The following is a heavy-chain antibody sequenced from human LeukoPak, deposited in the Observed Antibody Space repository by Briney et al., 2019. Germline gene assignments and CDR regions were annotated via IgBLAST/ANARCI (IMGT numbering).Heavy chain of an antibody. J-gene: IGHJ4*02. D-gene: IGHD1-7*01. CDR2: ISSSSSTI. CDR1: GFTFSSYS. Sequence: GGSLRLSCAASGFTFSSYSMNWVRRAPGKGLEWVSYISSSSSTIYYADSVKGRFTIPRDNAKNSLYLQMNSLRAEDTAVYYCARAIGDWNYVPQFDYWGQGTLVTVSS. CDR3: ARAIGDWNYVPQFDY. V-gene: IGHV3-48*01.